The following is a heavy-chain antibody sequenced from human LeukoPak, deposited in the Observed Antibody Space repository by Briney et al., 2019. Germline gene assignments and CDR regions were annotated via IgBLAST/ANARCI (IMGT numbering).Heavy chain of an antibody. CDR1: GGSISSYY. D-gene: IGHD6-13*01. CDR2: IYYSGST. CDR3: ARAGAAGPYPDY. V-gene: IGHV4-59*01. Sequence: PSETLSLTCTVSGGSISSYYWSWIRQPPGKGLEWIGYIYYSGSTNYNPSLKSRVTISVDTSKNQSSLKLSSVTAADTAVYYCARAGAAGPYPDYWGQGTLVTVSS. J-gene: IGHJ4*02.